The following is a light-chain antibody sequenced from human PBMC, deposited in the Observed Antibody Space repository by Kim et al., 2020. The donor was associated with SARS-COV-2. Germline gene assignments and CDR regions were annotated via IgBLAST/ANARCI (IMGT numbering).Light chain of an antibody. CDR2: GAS. CDR3: HHYGSSPRT. CDR1: QSVSSSY. J-gene: IGKJ1*01. Sequence: EIVLTQSPGTLSLSPGERATLSCRASQSVSSSYLAWYQQKPGQATRLLIYGASNRATGIPDRFSGSGSGTDFTLTISRLEPEDFAVYYCHHYGSSPRTFGQWTKVDIK. V-gene: IGKV3-20*01.